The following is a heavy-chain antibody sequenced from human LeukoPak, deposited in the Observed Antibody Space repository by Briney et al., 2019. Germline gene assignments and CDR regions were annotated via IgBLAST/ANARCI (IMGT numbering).Heavy chain of an antibody. CDR2: ISYDGSNE. V-gene: IGHV3-30*04. D-gene: IGHD6-19*01. CDR1: GFTFSSYV. Sequence: GGSLRLSCAASGFTFSSYVMHWVRQAPGKGLEWVAIISYDGSNEYYADSVKGRFTISRDNSKNTLYLQINSLRAEDTAVYYCAKVDFIAVAGRFDYWGQGTLVTVSS. J-gene: IGHJ4*02. CDR3: AKVDFIAVAGRFDY.